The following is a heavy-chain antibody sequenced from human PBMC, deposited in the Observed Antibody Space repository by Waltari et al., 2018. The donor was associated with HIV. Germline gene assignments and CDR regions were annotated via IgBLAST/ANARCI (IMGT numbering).Heavy chain of an antibody. D-gene: IGHD2-8*02. CDR1: GFVFRRYA. J-gene: IGHJ6*02. V-gene: IGHV3-30*01. CDR3: ARDQAGGDYYYSGMDV. CDR2: IAYDGTNK. Sequence: QVQLVESGGGVVQPGRSLSLPCAASGFVFRRYAMPWVRQAPGRGLEWVAVIAYDGTNKYQADSVKGRFTISRDNSKNTLYLQMNSLRTEDTAVYYCARDQAGGDYYYSGMDVWGQGTTVTVSS.